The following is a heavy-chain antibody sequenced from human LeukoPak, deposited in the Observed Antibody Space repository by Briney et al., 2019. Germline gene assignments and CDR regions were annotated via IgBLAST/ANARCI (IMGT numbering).Heavy chain of an antibody. CDR1: GFTFSSYA. CDR3: ARGIGVTYYYDSSGYYSGFDY. CDR2: ISYDGSNK. Sequence: PGGSLRLSCAASGFTFSSYAMHWVRQAPGKGLEWVAVISYDGSNKYYADSVKGRFTISRDNSKNTLYLQMNSLRAEDTAVYYCARGIGVTYYYDSSGYYSGFDYWGQGTLVTVSS. J-gene: IGHJ4*02. V-gene: IGHV3-30-3*01. D-gene: IGHD3-22*01.